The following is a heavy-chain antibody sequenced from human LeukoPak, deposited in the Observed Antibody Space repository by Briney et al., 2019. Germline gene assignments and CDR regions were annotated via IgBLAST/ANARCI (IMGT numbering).Heavy chain of an antibody. Sequence: GGSLRLSCATSGFTFSNAWMNWVRQAPGKGLEWVGRIRSNSDGGTIDYAAPVKGRFTLSRDDSKTTLYLQMNSLQTEDSAVYYCATDFYDSTWGQGTLVTVSS. V-gene: IGHV3-15*07. CDR2: IRSNSDGGTI. D-gene: IGHD3-22*01. J-gene: IGHJ5*02. CDR1: GFTFSNAW. CDR3: ATDFYDST.